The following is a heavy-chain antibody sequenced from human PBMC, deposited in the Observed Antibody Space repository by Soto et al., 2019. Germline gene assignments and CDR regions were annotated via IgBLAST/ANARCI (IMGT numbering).Heavy chain of an antibody. Sequence: PGGSLRLSCAASGFTVSSKYMSWVRQAPGKGLEWVSLIQSGGPTYYADSVKGRFTISRDTSENTVHLQMDSLRAEDTAVYYCARDDVLCDGDYSPYLYYFDYWGQGTLVTVSS. CDR2: IQSGGPT. CDR3: ARDDVLCDGDYSPYLYYFDY. V-gene: IGHV3-66*01. CDR1: GFTVSSKY. D-gene: IGHD2-21*02. J-gene: IGHJ4*02.